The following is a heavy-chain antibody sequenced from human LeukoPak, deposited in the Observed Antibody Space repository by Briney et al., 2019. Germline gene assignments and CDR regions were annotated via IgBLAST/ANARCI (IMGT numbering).Heavy chain of an antibody. CDR2: ISSSSSYI. Sequence: GGSLRLSCAASGFTFSSYSMNWVRQAPGKGLEWVSSISSSSSYIYYADSVKGRFTISRDNAKNSLYLQMNSLRAEDTAVYYCARPGIPNYYDSSGPLYWYFDLWGRGTLVTVSS. D-gene: IGHD3-22*01. CDR1: GFTFSSYS. CDR3: ARPGIPNYYDSSGPLYWYFDL. J-gene: IGHJ2*01. V-gene: IGHV3-21*01.